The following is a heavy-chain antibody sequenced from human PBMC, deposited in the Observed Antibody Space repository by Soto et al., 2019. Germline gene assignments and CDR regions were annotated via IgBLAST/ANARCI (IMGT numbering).Heavy chain of an antibody. CDR3: AKDPVYGYGSGEADD. Sequence: QVQLVESGGGVVQPGRSLRLSCAASGFTFSSYAMHWVRQAPGKGLEWVAVISYDGSNKYYADSVKGRFTISRDNSKNTLYLQMNSLRAEDTAVYYCAKDPVYGYGSGEADDWGQGTLVTVSS. CDR1: GFTFSSYA. V-gene: IGHV3-30-3*01. J-gene: IGHJ4*02. D-gene: IGHD3-10*01. CDR2: ISYDGSNK.